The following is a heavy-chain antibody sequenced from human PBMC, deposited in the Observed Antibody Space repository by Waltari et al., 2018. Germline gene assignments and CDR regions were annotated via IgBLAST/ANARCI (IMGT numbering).Heavy chain of an antibody. J-gene: IGHJ4*02. CDR1: RFSFSNAW. Sequence: EVQLVESGGDLVRPGGSLRLSCAASRFSFSNAWMSWVRQAPGKGLEWVGRNKSKTDGGTTDYAAPVKGRFTISRDDSENTLYLQMNSLKTEDTAVYYCTTLFGDFWSGYFFDYWGQGTLVTVSS. CDR3: TTLFGDFWSGYFFDY. V-gene: IGHV3-15*01. CDR2: NKSKTDGGTT. D-gene: IGHD3-3*01.